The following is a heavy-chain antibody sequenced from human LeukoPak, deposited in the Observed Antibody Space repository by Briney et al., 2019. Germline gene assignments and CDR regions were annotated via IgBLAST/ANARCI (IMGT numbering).Heavy chain of an antibody. V-gene: IGHV4-4*07. J-gene: IGHJ3*02. CDR1: GGSISSYY. Sequence: SETLSLTCTVSGGSISSYYWSWIRQPAGKGLEWIGRIYTGGSTNYNPSLKSRVTISVDTSKNQFSLKLSSVTAADTAVYYCASGYYDFWSGYYLADAFDIWGQGTMVAVSS. CDR2: IYTGGST. D-gene: IGHD3-3*01. CDR3: ASGYYDFWSGYYLADAFDI.